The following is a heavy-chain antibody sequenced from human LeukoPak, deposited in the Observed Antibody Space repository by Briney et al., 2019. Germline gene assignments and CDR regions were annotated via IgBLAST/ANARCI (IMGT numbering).Heavy chain of an antibody. CDR3: ARVWGSIDY. V-gene: IGHV1-8*01. CDR2: MNPKSGNT. Sequence: GASVKVSCKTSGYTFTNYDINWVRQATGQGLEWMGWMNPKSGNTGSAQRFQGRVTLTRDTSISTAYMELSSLRSEDTAVYYGARVWGSIDYWGQGTLVTVSS. CDR1: GYTFTNYD. J-gene: IGHJ4*02. D-gene: IGHD7-27*01.